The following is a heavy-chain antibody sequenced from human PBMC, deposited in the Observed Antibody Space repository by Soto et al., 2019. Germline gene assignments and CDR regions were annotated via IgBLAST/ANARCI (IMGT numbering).Heavy chain of an antibody. D-gene: IGHD3-22*01. V-gene: IGHV5-51*01. CDR1: GYSFTSYW. CDR3: ARLRGYDSSPHYFDY. J-gene: IGHJ4*02. CDR2: IYPGDSDT. Sequence: PGEALKISCKGSGYSFTSYWIGWVRQMPGKGLEWMGIIYPGDSDTRYSPSFQGQVTISADKSISTAYLQWSSLKASDTAMYYCARLRGYDSSPHYFDYWGQGTLVTVSS.